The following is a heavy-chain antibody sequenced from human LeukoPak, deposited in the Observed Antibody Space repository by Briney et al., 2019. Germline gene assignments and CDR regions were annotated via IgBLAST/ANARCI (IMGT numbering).Heavy chain of an antibody. Sequence: SETLSLTCTVSGGSISSSSYYWGWIRQPPGKGLEWIGSIYCSGSTYYNPSLKSRVTISVDTSKNQFSLKLSSVTAADTAVYYCARISGYYYYGSGSYSNWGQGTLVTVSS. J-gene: IGHJ4*02. V-gene: IGHV4-39*07. CDR3: ARISGYYYYGSGSYSN. CDR2: IYCSGST. D-gene: IGHD3-10*01. CDR1: GGSISSSSYY.